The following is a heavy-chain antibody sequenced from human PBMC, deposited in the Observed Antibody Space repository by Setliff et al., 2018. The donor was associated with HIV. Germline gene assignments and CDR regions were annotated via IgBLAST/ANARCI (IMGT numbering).Heavy chain of an antibody. CDR1: GFTFSSYA. J-gene: IGHJ4*02. V-gene: IGHV3-30*04. D-gene: IGHD2-15*01. Sequence: GGSLRLSCAASGFTFSSYAIHCVRQAPGRGLEWVAVISFDGNNKNYADSVKGRFTISRDNSKNTLYLQMNRLRSEDTAVYYCARDWLDYGILDHWGQGTLVTVSS. CDR3: ARDWLDYGILDH. CDR2: ISFDGNNK.